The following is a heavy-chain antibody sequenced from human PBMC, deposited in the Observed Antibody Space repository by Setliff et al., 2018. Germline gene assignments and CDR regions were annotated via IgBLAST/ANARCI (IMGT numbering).Heavy chain of an antibody. Sequence: SETLSLTCTVSGASVRSHYWSWTRQPPGKGLEWIGFIFYSGDTKSNPSLKSRVTIFVDASKSQFSLEVTSVTAADTAVYYCARAPRYFDPTGSYFDFWGQGTLVTVSS. CDR2: IFYSGDT. CDR3: ARAPRYFDPTGSYFDF. V-gene: IGHV4-59*02. D-gene: IGHD3-22*01. CDR1: GASVRSHY. J-gene: IGHJ4*02.